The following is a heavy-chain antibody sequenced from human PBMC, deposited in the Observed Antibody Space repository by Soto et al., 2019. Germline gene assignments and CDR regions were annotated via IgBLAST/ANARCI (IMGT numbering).Heavy chain of an antibody. CDR1: GFTFSSYA. CDR2: ISGSGGST. Sequence: GVSLRLSCAASGFTFSSYAMSWVRQAPGKGLEWVPAISGSGGSTYYADSVKGRFTISRDNSKNTLYLQMNSLRAEDTAVYYCAMASYYYYMDVWGKGTTVTVSS. V-gene: IGHV3-23*01. CDR3: AMASYYYYMDV. J-gene: IGHJ6*03.